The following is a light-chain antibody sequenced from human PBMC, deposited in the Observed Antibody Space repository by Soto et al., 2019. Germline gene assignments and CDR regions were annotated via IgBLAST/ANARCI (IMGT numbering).Light chain of an antibody. CDR1: QSVSSN. CDR2: GAT. Sequence: EIVMTQSPATLSVSPGERATLSCRASQSVSSNLAWYQQNPGQAPRLLIYGATNRATGIPDRFSGSGSGTDFTLTISRLEPEDFAVYYCQRYGSSPTFGQGTKVDIK. CDR3: QRYGSSPT. J-gene: IGKJ1*01. V-gene: IGKV3-20*01.